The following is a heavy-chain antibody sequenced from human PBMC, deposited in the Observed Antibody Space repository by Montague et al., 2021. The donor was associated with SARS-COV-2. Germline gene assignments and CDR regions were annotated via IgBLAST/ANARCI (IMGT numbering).Heavy chain of an antibody. CDR3: ARHSKQWLVLGGGYYFDY. J-gene: IGHJ4*02. CDR2: IYYSGST. CDR1: GGSISSSSYY. D-gene: IGHD6-19*01. V-gene: IGHV4-39*01. Sequence: SETLSLTCTVSGGSISSSSYYWGWIRQPPGKGLEWIGSIYYSGSTYYNPSLKSRVTISVDTSKNQFSLKLSSVTVADTAAYYCARHSKQWLVLGGGYYFDYWGQGTLVTVSS.